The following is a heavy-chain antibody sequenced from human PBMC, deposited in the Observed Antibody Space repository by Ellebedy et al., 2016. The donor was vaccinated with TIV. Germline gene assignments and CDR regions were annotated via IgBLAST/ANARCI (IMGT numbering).Heavy chain of an antibody. CDR3: ASTLTITIFLY. CDR1: GYSISSGYY. Sequence: MPSETLSLTCTVSGYSISSGYYWGWIRQPPGKGLEWVASIYYTGTTYYNPSLKSRVTISLDTSKNQVSMKLTSVTAADTAVYYCASTLTITIFLYWGQGTPVTVSS. J-gene: IGHJ4*02. CDR2: IYYTGTT. V-gene: IGHV4-38-2*02. D-gene: IGHD3-10*02.